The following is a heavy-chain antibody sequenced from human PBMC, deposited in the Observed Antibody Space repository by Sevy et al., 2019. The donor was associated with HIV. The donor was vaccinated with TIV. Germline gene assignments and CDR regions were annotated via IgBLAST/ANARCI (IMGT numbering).Heavy chain of an antibody. V-gene: IGHV4-34*01. CDR1: GGSFSGYY. Sequence: SETLSLTCAVYGGSFSGYYWSWIRQPPGKGLEWIGEINHSGSTNSNPSLKSRVTISVDTSKNQFSLKLSSVTAADTAVYYCASSPDIVASHSDYWGQGTLVTVSS. J-gene: IGHJ4*02. D-gene: IGHD5-12*01. CDR2: INHSGST. CDR3: ASSPDIVASHSDY.